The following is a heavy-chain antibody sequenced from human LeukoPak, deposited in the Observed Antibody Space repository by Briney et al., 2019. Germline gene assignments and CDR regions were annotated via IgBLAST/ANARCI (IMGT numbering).Heavy chain of an antibody. V-gene: IGHV3-7*04. CDR2: IKQDGSEK. CDR1: GFTFSSYW. D-gene: IGHD5-18*01. J-gene: IGHJ4*02. Sequence: GGSLRLSCAASGFTFSSYWMSWVRQAPGKGLEWVANIKQDGSEKYYVDSVKGRFTISRDNAKNSLYLQMNSLRAEDTAVYYCARCGRLWIQLPWVWGQGTLVTVSA. CDR3: ARCGRLWIQLPWV.